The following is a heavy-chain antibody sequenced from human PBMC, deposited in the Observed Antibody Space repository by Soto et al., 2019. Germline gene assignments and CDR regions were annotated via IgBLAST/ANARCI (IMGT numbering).Heavy chain of an antibody. CDR3: ATDCSSTSCLGYYGMDV. V-gene: IGHV1-18*04. Sequence: GASVKVSCKASGHTFTSYGISWVRQAPGQGLEWMGWISAYNGNTNYAQKLQGRVTMTTDTSTSTAYMELRSLRSDDTAVYYCATDCSSTSCLGYYGMDVWGQGTTVTVSS. CDR2: ISAYNGNT. D-gene: IGHD2-2*01. CDR1: GHTFTSYG. J-gene: IGHJ6*02.